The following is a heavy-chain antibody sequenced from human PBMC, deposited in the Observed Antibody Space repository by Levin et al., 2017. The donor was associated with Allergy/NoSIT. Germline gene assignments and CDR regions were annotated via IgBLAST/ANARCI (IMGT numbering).Heavy chain of an antibody. D-gene: IGHD2-15*01. CDR2: ISSSSSYI. CDR1: GFTFSSYS. Sequence: GESLKISCAASGFTFSSYSMNWVRQAPGKGLEWVSSISSSSSYIYYADSVKGRFTISRDNAKNSLYLQMNSLRAEDTAVYYCARVPKGLAARILRDYYYYMDVWGKGTTVTVSS. CDR3: ARVPKGLAARILRDYYYYMDV. V-gene: IGHV3-21*01. J-gene: IGHJ6*03.